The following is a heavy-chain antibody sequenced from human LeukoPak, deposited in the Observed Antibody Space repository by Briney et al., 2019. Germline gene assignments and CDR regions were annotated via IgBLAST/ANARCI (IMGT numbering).Heavy chain of an antibody. Sequence: SETLSLTCTVSGGSVVNTNYYWSWVRQPPGKGLEWMGYIYYSGSINYNPSLKSRLTISVDTSENQFSLRLSSVTAADTAVYYCARTMSSSHTVYGMDVWGQGTTVTVSS. CDR2: IYYSGSI. CDR1: GGSVVNTNYY. D-gene: IGHD2-2*02. CDR3: ARTMSSSHTVYGMDV. J-gene: IGHJ6*02. V-gene: IGHV4-61*01.